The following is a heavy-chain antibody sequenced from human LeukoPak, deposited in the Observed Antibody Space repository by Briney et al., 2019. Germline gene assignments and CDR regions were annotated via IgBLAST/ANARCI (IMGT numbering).Heavy chain of an antibody. CDR3: ARETVYGDTLDC. CDR1: GFTSSAYR. CDR2: ISSSSSVI. D-gene: IGHD4-17*01. J-gene: IGHJ4*02. V-gene: IGHV3-48*02. Sequence: PGGSLRLSCAASGFTSSAYRMNWVGQAPGKGLEWVSYISSSSSVIYYADSVKGRFTISRDNAKNSLYLQMNSLRDEDTAVYYCARETVYGDTLDCWGQGTLVTVSS.